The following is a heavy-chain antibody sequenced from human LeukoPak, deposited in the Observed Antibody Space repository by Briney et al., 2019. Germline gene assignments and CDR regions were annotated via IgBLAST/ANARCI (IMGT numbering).Heavy chain of an antibody. J-gene: IGHJ3*02. CDR2: IDYRGST. D-gene: IGHD5-18*01. CDR3: ARSRSGYSYDHAAFDI. Sequence: SETLSLTCTVSGGSVSSGSYYWSWIRQPPGTGLEWIAYIDYRGSTTYNPSLKSRVTISVDTSRNQFSLKLSSVTAADTAVYYCARSRSGYSYDHAAFDIWGQGTMVTVSS. V-gene: IGHV4-61*01. CDR1: GGSVSSGSYY.